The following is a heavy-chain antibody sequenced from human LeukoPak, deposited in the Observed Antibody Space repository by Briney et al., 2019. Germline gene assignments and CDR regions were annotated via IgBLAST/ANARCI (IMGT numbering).Heavy chain of an antibody. Sequence: GGSLRLSCAASGFTFSSYWMHWVRQAPGKGLVWGSRIKSDGSTNYADSVKGRFTISRDNAKNTVSLQINSLRAEDTGVYYCARAPSEIGGYYPEYFRHWGQGTLVTVSS. J-gene: IGHJ1*01. D-gene: IGHD3-22*01. CDR1: GFTFSSYW. CDR3: ARAPSEIGGYYPEYFRH. V-gene: IGHV3-74*01. CDR2: IKSDGST.